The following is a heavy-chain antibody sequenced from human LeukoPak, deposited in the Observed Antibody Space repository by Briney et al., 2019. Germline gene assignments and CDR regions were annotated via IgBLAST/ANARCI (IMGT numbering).Heavy chain of an antibody. J-gene: IGHJ5*02. V-gene: IGHV3-48*01. CDR2: ISSSSSTI. CDR3: ARAGXSSGWXXXFDP. Sequence: GGSLRLSCAASGFTFSSYSMNWVRQAPGKGLEWVSYISSSSSTIYYADSVKGRFTISRDNAKNSLYLQMNSLRAEDTAVYYCARAGXSSGWXXXFDPWGQGTLVTVSS. D-gene: IGHD6-19*01. CDR1: GFTFSSYS.